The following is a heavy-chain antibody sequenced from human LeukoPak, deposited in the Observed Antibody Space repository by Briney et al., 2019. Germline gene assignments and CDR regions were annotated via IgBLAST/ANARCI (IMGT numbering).Heavy chain of an antibody. CDR3: ARRRESSGLIFDY. CDR1: GGTFSSYA. J-gene: IGHJ4*02. Sequence: SVNVSCKAAGGTFSSYAISWVRQAPGQGLEWMGGIIPIFGTANYAQKFQGRVTITTDESTSTAYMELSSLRSEDTAVYYCARRRESSGLIFDYWGQGTLVTVSS. CDR2: IIPIFGTA. V-gene: IGHV1-69*05. D-gene: IGHD6-19*01.